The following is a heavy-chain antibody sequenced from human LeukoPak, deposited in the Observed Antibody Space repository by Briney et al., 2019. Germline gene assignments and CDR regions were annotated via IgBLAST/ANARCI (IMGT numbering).Heavy chain of an antibody. D-gene: IGHD1-26*01. V-gene: IGHV1-18*01. J-gene: IGHJ5*02. Sequence: ASVKVSCKASGDRLNTFGISWVRQVPGQGLEWMGWISGYNGNTKYAQKLLDRVTLTTDTLSNTAYMELRSLRSDDTAVYYCARKIAPGGTGLGCLDAWGQGTLVTVSS. CDR2: ISGYNGNT. CDR1: GDRLNTFG. CDR3: ARKIAPGGTGLGCLDA.